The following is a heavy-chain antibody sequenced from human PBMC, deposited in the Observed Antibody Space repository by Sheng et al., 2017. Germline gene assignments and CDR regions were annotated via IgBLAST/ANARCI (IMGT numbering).Heavy chain of an antibody. CDR2: INHSGST. CDR3: ARALLESDYASRGSGYFDY. Sequence: QVQLQQWGAGLLKPSETLSLTCAVYGGSFSGYYWSWIRQPPGKGLEWIGEINHSGSTNYNPSLKSRVTISVDTSKNQFSLKLSSVTAADTAVYYCARALLESDYASRGSGYFDYWGQGTLVTVSS. V-gene: IGHV4-34*01. CDR1: GGSFSGYY. J-gene: IGHJ4*02. D-gene: IGHD4-17*01.